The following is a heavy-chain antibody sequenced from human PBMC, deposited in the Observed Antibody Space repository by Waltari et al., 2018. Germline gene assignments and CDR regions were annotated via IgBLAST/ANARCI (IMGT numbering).Heavy chain of an antibody. D-gene: IGHD5-12*01. J-gene: IGHJ4*02. CDR2: FYKSGTT. V-gene: IGHV4-39*07. Sequence: QLQLQESGPGLVKPSETLSLPCTVSRSSIRNNNYYLGWVRQPPGKGLEWIGSFYKSGTTYYNPSLKSRVTISVDTSNNQFSLKLNSVTAADTAVYYCVRGYPDIVATISDYWGQGTLVIVSS. CDR1: RSSIRNNNYY. CDR3: VRGYPDIVATISDY.